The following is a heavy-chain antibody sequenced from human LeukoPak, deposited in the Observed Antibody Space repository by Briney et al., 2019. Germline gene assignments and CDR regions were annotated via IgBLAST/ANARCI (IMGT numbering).Heavy chain of an antibody. J-gene: IGHJ4*02. CDR2: SYYSGST. D-gene: IGHD6-13*01. Sequence: SESLSLTCTVSGGSISSYYWSWIRQTPGKGLEWIGDSYYSGSTNYNPSLKSRVTTSVDTSKNQFSLKLSSVTAADTAVYYCARHTDIAALSSLNYWGQGTLVTVSS. CDR3: ARHTDIAALSSLNY. V-gene: IGHV4-59*08. CDR1: GGSISSYY.